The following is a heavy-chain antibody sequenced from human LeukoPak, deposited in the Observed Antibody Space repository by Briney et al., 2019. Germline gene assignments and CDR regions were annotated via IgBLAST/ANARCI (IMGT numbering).Heavy chain of an antibody. CDR2: INPSGGST. V-gene: IGHV1-46*01. Sequence: GASVKVSCKASGYTFTSYYMHWVRQAPGQGLEWMGIINPSGGSTSYAQKFQGRVTMTGDTSTSTVYMELSSLRSEDTAVYYCARVTSDRRGYGPVYYYYYGMDVWGQGTTVTVSS. CDR1: GYTFTSYY. CDR3: ARVTSDRRGYGPVYYYYYGMDV. J-gene: IGHJ6*02. D-gene: IGHD5-18*01.